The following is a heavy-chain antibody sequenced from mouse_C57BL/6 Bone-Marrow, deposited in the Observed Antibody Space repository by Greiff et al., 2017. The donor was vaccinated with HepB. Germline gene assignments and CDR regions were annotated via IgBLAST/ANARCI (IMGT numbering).Heavy chain of an antibody. CDR3: ARDASKGANYYAMDY. J-gene: IGHJ4*01. Sequence: EVKLVESGGGLVQSGRSLRLSCATSGFTFSDFYMEWVRQAPGKGLEWIAASRNKANDYTTEYSASVKGRFIVSRDTSQSILYLQMNALRAEDTAIYYCARDASKGANYYAMDYWGQGTSVTVSS. CDR2: SRNKANDYTT. CDR1: GFTFSDFY. D-gene: IGHD1-3*01. V-gene: IGHV7-1*01.